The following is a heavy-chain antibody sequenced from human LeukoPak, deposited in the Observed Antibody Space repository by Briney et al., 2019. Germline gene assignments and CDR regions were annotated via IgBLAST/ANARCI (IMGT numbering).Heavy chain of an antibody. D-gene: IGHD4-17*01. Sequence: ASVKVSCKASGYTFTGYYMHWVRQAPGQGLEWMGWINTKSSATNYAQKFQGRVTMTRDTSISTAYMELSRVRSDDTALYYCARANGDYMYPDCWGQGTLVTVSS. CDR1: GYTFTGYY. CDR2: INTKSSAT. CDR3: ARANGDYMYPDC. J-gene: IGHJ4*02. V-gene: IGHV1-2*02.